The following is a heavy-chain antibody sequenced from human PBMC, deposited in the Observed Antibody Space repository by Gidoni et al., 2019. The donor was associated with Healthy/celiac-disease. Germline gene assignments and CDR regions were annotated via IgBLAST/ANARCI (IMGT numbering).Heavy chain of an antibody. Sequence: QVQLQESGPGLVKPSQTLSLTCTVSGGSISSGSYYWSWIRQNPGKGLEWIGYIYYSGSTYYNPSLKSRVTISVDTSKNQFSLKLSSVTAADTAVYYCARRNYDFWSGYYTDDYWGQGTLVTVSS. V-gene: IGHV4-31*03. D-gene: IGHD3-3*01. CDR3: ARRNYDFWSGYYTDDY. J-gene: IGHJ4*02. CDR1: GGSISSGSYY. CDR2: IYYSGST.